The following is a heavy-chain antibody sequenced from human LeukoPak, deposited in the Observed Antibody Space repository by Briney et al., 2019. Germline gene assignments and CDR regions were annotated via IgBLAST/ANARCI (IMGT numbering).Heavy chain of an antibody. J-gene: IGHJ4*02. V-gene: IGHV3-21*06. D-gene: IGHD1-14*01. CDR1: GLTFSTSG. Sequence: GGSLRLSCTASGLTFSTSGFNWVCQAPGKGLEWVASIGPTGSDRYHADSIKGRFTISRDNANNFLYLQMNSLRAEDTAVYYCATETNGHHYDYWGQGTLLTVSS. CDR3: ATETNGHHYDY. CDR2: IGPTGSDR.